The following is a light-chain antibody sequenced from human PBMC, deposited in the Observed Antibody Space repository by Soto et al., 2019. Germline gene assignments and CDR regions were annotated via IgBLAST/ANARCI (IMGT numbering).Light chain of an antibody. CDR1: SSDVGGYNY. J-gene: IGLJ1*01. CDR3: SSYAGSNSFV. CDR2: EVS. V-gene: IGLV2-8*01. Sequence: QSLLTQPPSASGSPGQSVTISCTGTSSDVGGYNYVSWYQQHPGKAPKFMIYEVSKRPSGVPDRFSGSKSGNTASLTISGLQAEDEADYYCSSYAGSNSFVFGTGTKVTVL.